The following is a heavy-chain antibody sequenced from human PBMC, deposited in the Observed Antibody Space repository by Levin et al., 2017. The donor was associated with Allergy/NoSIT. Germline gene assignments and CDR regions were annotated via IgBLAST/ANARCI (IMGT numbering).Heavy chain of an antibody. CDR1: GFTFSSYA. CDR3: ARDRSEVGIQLWSQ. D-gene: IGHD5-18*01. Sequence: GGSLRLSCAASGFTFSSYAMHWVRQAPGKGLEWVAVILYDGSYKFYTDSVKGRFTISRDNSKNTLYLQMNSLRAEDTAVYYCARDRSEVGIQLWSQWGQGTLVTVSS. CDR2: ILYDGSYK. V-gene: IGHV3-30*04. J-gene: IGHJ4*02.